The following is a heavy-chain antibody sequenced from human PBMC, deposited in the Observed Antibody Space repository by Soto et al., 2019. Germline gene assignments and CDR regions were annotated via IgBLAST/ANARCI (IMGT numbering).Heavy chain of an antibody. CDR3: ARRTSGYFGY. J-gene: IGHJ4*02. V-gene: IGHV3-23*03. Sequence: SLRLSCAASGFTFSDYTMSWVRQAPGKVLECISVILSDYNTYYAGSVRGRFTISRDNSKNTLYLEMNSLRAEDTAVYYCARRTSGYFGYWGQGALVTVSS. D-gene: IGHD6-19*01. CDR1: GFTFSDYT. CDR2: ILSDYNT.